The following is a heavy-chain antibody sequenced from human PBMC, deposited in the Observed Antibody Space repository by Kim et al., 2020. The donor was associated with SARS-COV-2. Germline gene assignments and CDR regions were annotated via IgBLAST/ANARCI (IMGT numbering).Heavy chain of an antibody. D-gene: IGHD3-10*01. Sequence: GGSLRLSCAASGFTFDDYAMHWVRQAPGKGLEWVSGISWNSGSIGYADSVKGRFTISRDNAKNSLYLQMNSLRAEDTALYYCAKSRLLWFGELLYPSYFDYWGQGTLVTVSS. CDR3: AKSRLLWFGELLYPSYFDY. V-gene: IGHV3-9*01. CDR2: ISWNSGSI. CDR1: GFTFDDYA. J-gene: IGHJ4*02.